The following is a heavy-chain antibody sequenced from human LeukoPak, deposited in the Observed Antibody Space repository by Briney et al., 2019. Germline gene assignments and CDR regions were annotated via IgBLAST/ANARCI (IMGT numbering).Heavy chain of an antibody. J-gene: IGHJ4*02. CDR3: APATGGYYLDYFDY. D-gene: IGHD3-22*01. CDR1: GGSISSSSYY. Sequence: PSETLSLTCTVSGGSISSSSYYWGWIRQPPGKGLEWIGSIYYSGSTYYNPSLKSRVTISVDTSKNQFSLKLSSVTAADTAVYYCAPATGGYYLDYFDYWGQGTLVTVSS. CDR2: IYYSGST. V-gene: IGHV4-39*01.